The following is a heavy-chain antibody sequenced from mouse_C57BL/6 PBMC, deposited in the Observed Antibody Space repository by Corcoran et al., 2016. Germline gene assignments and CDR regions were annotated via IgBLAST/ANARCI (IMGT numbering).Heavy chain of an antibody. CDR1: GYSITSGYY. CDR2: ISYDGSN. CDR3: ARGGDYYSNDYAMDY. V-gene: IGHV3-6*01. D-gene: IGHD2-5*01. J-gene: IGHJ4*01. Sequence: DVQLQESGPGLVKPSQSLSLTCSVTGYSITSGYYWNWIRQFPGNKLEWMGYISYDGSNNYNPSLKNRISITRDTSKNQFFLKLNSVTTEDTATYYCARGGDYYSNDYAMDYWGQGTSVTVSS.